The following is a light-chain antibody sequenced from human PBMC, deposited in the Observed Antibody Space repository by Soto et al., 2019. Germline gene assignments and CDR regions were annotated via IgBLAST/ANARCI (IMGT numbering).Light chain of an antibody. Sequence: EIVLTQSPDTVSLSPGERATLSCRASQTVSTNFLAWYQQKPGQSPRLLIYGASSSATGIPDRFSGSGSETDFPLTIVRLEPEDFATYYCQQYGNTPYTFGQGTKLEIK. CDR1: QTVSTNF. V-gene: IGKV3-20*01. CDR3: QQYGNTPYT. J-gene: IGKJ2*01. CDR2: GAS.